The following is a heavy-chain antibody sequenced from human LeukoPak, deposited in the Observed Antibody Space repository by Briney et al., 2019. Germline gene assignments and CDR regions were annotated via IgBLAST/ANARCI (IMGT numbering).Heavy chain of an antibody. V-gene: IGHV3-30*02. Sequence: GGSLRLSCAASGFIFPTYGMHWVRQAPGKGLEWVACIYPDGNNKDYADSVKGRFIISRDNSKNILLLQMNSLRPEDTAVYYCAKDWSGDYNWSDPWGQGTLVIVSS. J-gene: IGHJ5*02. D-gene: IGHD3-3*01. CDR1: GFIFPTYG. CDR2: IYPDGNNK. CDR3: AKDWSGDYNWSDP.